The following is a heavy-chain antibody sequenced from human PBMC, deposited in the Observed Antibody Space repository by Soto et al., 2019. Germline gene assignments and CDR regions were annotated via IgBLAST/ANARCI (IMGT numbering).Heavy chain of an antibody. Sequence: GESLKISCTASGFTFNNKWMHWVRQAPGKGLVWLSRIDGAAATTNYADSVKGRFTISRDNAKDIVFLHVNGLTDEDTAVYYCARGGAMGVDYWGQGTLVTVSS. V-gene: IGHV3-74*01. CDR1: GFTFNNKW. CDR2: IDGAAATT. J-gene: IGHJ4*02. CDR3: ARGGAMGVDY. D-gene: IGHD1-26*01.